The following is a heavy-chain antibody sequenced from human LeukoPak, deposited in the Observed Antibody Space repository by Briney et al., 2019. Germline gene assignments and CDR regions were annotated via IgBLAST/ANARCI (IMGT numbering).Heavy chain of an antibody. J-gene: IGHJ4*02. D-gene: IGHD5-24*01. Sequence: PGGSLRLSCTSSGFTFSHYGFNWVRQAPGKGLEWVSFISLSGSYIFYADSVKGRFTISGDKAKNSLYLQMNSLRVEDTAVYYCARDYKYAFDNWGQGTLVTVSS. CDR2: ISLSGSYI. CDR1: GFTFSHYG. V-gene: IGHV3-21*01. CDR3: ARDYKYAFDN.